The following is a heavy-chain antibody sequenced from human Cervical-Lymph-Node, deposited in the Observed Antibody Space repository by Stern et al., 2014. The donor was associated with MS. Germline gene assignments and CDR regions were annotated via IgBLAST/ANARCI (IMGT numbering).Heavy chain of an antibody. CDR1: GFTFSSYG. D-gene: IGHD2-8*01. CDR2: ISYDGNHK. CDR3: ARDYEDTSMLFDH. V-gene: IGHV3-30*03. J-gene: IGHJ4*02. Sequence: QVQLMQSGGAVVQPGRSLRLSCAASGFTFSSYGMHWVRQAPGKGLEWVTVISYDGNHKYYAASVKCRFTISRDNSKNTLHLQMNSVTPDDTAIYYCARDYEDTSMLFDHWGQGTLVTVSS.